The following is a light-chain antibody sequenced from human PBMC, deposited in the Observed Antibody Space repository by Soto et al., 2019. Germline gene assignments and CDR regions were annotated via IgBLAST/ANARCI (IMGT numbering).Light chain of an antibody. CDR1: QTVRTS. V-gene: IGKV3-11*01. J-gene: IGKJ3*01. CDR2: DAS. CDR3: QQRANWPPVT. Sequence: EIVLTQSPATLSLSPGEKATLSCRASQTVRTSLAWYQQKPGQAPRLLIYDASNRATGIPARFSGSGSGTDFTLTISSLEPEDFAVYFCQQRANWPPVTFGPGTKLSI.